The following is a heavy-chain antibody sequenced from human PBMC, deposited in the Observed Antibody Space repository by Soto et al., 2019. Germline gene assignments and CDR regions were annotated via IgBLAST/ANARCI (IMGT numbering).Heavy chain of an antibody. CDR1: GFTFSSYG. Sequence: PGGSLRLSCAASGFTFSSYGMHWVRQAPGKGLEWVAVIWYVGSNKYYADSVKGRFTISRDNSKNTLYLQMNSLRAEDTAVYYCVRELVASDAFDIWGQGTMVTVSS. CDR2: IWYVGSNK. V-gene: IGHV3-33*01. J-gene: IGHJ3*02. CDR3: VRELVASDAFDI. D-gene: IGHD5-12*01.